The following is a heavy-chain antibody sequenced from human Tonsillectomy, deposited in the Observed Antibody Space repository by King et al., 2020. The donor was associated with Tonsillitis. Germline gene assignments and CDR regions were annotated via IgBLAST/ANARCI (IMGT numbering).Heavy chain of an antibody. D-gene: IGHD4-17*01. V-gene: IGHV3-11*01. Sequence: VQLVESGGGLVTPGGSLRLSCEASGFTFSDYYMSWIRQGPGKGLEWLSFISSKGDNTKYAGSVEGRFTISRDNARNSLYLQMNSLRIEDTAVYYCAAENDYESKSGGPNWFDRWGQGALVSVST. CDR2: ISSKGDNT. CDR3: AAENDYESKSGGPNWFDR. J-gene: IGHJ5*02. CDR1: GFTFSDYY.